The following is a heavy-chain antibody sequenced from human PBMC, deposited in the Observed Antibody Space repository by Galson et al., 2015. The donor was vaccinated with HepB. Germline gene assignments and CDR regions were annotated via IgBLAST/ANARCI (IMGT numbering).Heavy chain of an antibody. V-gene: IGHV3-23*01. J-gene: IGHJ4*02. Sequence: SLRLSCAASGFTFSSYIMSWVRQAPGKGLKWVSGVSTRSDATHYADSVKGRFTISRDNSKNTLYLQMNSLRAEDTAVYYCAKSKSAWFRFDSWGQGILVTVSS. D-gene: IGHD6-19*01. CDR1: GFTFSSYI. CDR3: AKSKSAWFRFDS. CDR2: VSTRSDAT.